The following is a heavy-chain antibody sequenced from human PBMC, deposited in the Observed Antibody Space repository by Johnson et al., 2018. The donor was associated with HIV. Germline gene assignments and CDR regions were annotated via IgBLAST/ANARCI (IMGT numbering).Heavy chain of an antibody. CDR2: IWYDGNNK. D-gene: IGHD6-13*01. V-gene: IGHV3-33*01. CDR1: GFTITTYG. Sequence: QMQLVESGGGVVQPGRSLRLSCVASGFTITTYGMHWVRQAPGKGLEWVAVIWYDGNNKYYADSVKGRFTISRDNAKNSLYLQMNSLRAEDTALYYCARDWAAVGRVGGMDAFDIWGQGTMVTVSS. CDR3: ARDWAAVGRVGGMDAFDI. J-gene: IGHJ3*02.